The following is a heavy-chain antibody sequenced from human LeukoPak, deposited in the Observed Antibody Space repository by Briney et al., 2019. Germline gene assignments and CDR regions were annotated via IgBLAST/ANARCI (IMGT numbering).Heavy chain of an antibody. J-gene: IGHJ4*02. CDR1: GFTFSSYE. CDR3: ARAQARLLDY. V-gene: IGHV3-48*03. D-gene: IGHD6-6*01. CDR2: ISGSGGTI. Sequence: GGSLRLSRAASGFTFSSYEMNWVRQAPGKGLEWVSFISGSGGTIFYADSLKGRFTISRDNAKNSLYLQMNILRAEDTAVYYCARAQARLLDYWGQGTLVTVSS.